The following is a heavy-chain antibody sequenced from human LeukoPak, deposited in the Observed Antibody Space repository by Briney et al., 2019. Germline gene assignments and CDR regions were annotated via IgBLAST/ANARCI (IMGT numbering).Heavy chain of an antibody. CDR2: INPSGGNT. CDR1: GYTFTSYY. Sequence: ASVKVSCKASGYTFTSYYMHWVRQAPGQGLEWMGIINPSGGNTSYAQKFQGRVTVTRDTSTSTVYMELSSLRSEDTAVYYCARSRNGLTSRHFDYWGQGTLVTVSP. CDR3: ARSRNGLTSRHFDY. D-gene: IGHD2-8*01. J-gene: IGHJ4*02. V-gene: IGHV1-46*01.